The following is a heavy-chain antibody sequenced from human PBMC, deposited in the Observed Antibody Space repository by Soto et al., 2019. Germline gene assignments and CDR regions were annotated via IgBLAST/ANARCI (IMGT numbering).Heavy chain of an antibody. V-gene: IGHV1-8*01. CDR2: MNPNSGNT. CDR1: GYTFTSYD. Sequence: QVQLVQSGAEVKKPGASVKVSCKASGYTFTSYDINWVRQATGKGLEWMGLMNPNSGNTGYAQKFQGRVTMTRNTSISTGYMELSSLISEDTVVYYCARGIAAAGTGIDYWGQGTLVTVSS. D-gene: IGHD6-13*01. CDR3: ARGIAAAGTGIDY. J-gene: IGHJ4*02.